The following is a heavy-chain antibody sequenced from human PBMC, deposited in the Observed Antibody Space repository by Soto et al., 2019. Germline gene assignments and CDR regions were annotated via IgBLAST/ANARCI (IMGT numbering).Heavy chain of an antibody. CDR3: AKRPGGGVDNWFDP. CDR2: ISGSGGST. J-gene: IGHJ5*02. V-gene: IGHV3-23*01. D-gene: IGHD2-8*02. Sequence: PGGALRLSFAAPGFTFSSDSMCWGRQAPGKGLEWFSAISGSGGSTYYADSVKGRFTISRDNSKNTLYLQMNSLRAEDTAVYYCAKRPGGGVDNWFDPWGQGTLVTVSS. CDR1: GFTFSSDS.